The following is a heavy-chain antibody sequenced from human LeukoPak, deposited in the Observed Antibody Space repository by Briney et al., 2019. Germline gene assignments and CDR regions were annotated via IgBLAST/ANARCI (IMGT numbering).Heavy chain of an antibody. CDR1: GYTFTGDY. CDR3: ARDNYYYDSSGYYYGHGDY. CDR2: INPKSGGT. V-gene: IGHV1-2*02. D-gene: IGHD3-22*01. J-gene: IGHJ4*02. Sequence: WASVTVSFTASGYTFTGDYMHWVRQAPGQGLEWMGWINPKSGGTNYAQKFQGRVTMTRDTSISTAYMELSRLRSDDTAVYYCARDNYYYDSSGYYYGHGDYWGQGTLVTVSS.